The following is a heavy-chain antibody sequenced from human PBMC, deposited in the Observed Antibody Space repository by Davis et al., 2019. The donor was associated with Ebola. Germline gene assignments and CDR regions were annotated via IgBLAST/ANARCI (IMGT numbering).Heavy chain of an antibody. D-gene: IGHD6-13*01. V-gene: IGHV1-18*01. CDR3: ARGAIAASGNPHLGH. CDR1: GYTFTSYG. J-gene: IGHJ4*02. CDR2: ISAYNGNT. Sequence: AASVKVSCKASGYTFTSYGISWVRQAPGQGLEWMGWISAYNGNTDSIQKLQGRVLLTTDTSTSTAYMELRSLTSDDTAVYYCARGAIAASGNPHLGHWGQGTLVTVSS.